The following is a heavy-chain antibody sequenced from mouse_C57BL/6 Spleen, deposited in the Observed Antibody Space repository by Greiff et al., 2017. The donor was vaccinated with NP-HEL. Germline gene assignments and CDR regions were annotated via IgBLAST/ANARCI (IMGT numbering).Heavy chain of an antibody. Sequence: QVQLKQSGPGLVQPSQSLSITCTVSGFSLTSYGVHWVRQSPGKGLEWLGVIWSGGSTDYNAAFISRLSISKDNSKSQVFFKMNSLQADDTAIYYCASYYGSSYHWYFDVWGTGTTVTVSS. CDR3: ASYYGSSYHWYFDV. J-gene: IGHJ1*03. CDR1: GFSLTSYG. V-gene: IGHV2-2*01. D-gene: IGHD1-1*01. CDR2: IWSGGST.